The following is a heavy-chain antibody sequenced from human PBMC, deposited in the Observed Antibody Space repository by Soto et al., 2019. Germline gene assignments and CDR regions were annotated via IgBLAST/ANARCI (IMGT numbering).Heavy chain of an antibody. CDR3: AMDYYDSSGYSPYGLDV. CDR1: GGSISSGGYY. V-gene: IGHV4-31*03. CDR2: IYYSGSI. Sequence: SETLSLTCTVSGGSISSGGYYWSWIRQHPGKGLEWIGYIYYSGSIYYNPSLKSRVTISVDTSKNQFSLKLSSVTAADTAVYYCAMDYYDSSGYSPYGLDVWGQGTTVTVSS. D-gene: IGHD3-22*01. J-gene: IGHJ6*02.